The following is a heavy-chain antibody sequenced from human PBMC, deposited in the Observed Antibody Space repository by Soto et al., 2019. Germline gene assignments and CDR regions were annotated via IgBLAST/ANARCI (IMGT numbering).Heavy chain of an antibody. CDR2: ISYDGSNK. D-gene: IGHD3-10*01. Sequence: QVQLVESGGGVVQPGRSLRLSCAASGFTFSSYGMHWVRQAPGKGLEWVAVISYDGSNKYYADSVKGRFTISRDNSKNTLYLQMNSLRAEDTAVYYCAKGSDYYGSGSYYITGYYYGMDVWGQGTTVTVSS. V-gene: IGHV3-30*18. CDR1: GFTFSSYG. CDR3: AKGSDYYGSGSYYITGYYYGMDV. J-gene: IGHJ6*02.